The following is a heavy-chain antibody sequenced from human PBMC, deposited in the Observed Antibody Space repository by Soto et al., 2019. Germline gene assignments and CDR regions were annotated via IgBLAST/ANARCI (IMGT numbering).Heavy chain of an antibody. Sequence: QVELQESGPGLVKPSQTLSLTCTVSGGSISSGGFYWSWIRQLPEKGLEWIAYIFPSGSTSYNPSLRSRVSISADTSKNQLSLSLTSVTVADTAVYHCARGGSGDNWLDPWGQGIRVTVSS. CDR2: IFPSGST. J-gene: IGHJ5*02. V-gene: IGHV4-31*03. CDR3: ARGGSGDNWLDP. CDR1: GGSISSGGFY.